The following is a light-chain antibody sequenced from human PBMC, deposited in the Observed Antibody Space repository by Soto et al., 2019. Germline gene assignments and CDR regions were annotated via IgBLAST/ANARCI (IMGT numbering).Light chain of an antibody. CDR1: QTISTW. J-gene: IGKJ1*01. V-gene: IGKV1-5*01. CDR3: QQYDSYPWT. Sequence: DIQVTQSPPTLSASVGDRVTITCRASQTISTWMAWYQQKPGKAPKFLIYDVSTLESGVPSRFSGSGSGTEFTLTISSLQPDDFATYFCQQYDSYPWTFGHGTTVDIK. CDR2: DVS.